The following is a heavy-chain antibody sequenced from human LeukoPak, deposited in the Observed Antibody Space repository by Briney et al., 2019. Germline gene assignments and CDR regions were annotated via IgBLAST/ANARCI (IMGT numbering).Heavy chain of an antibody. V-gene: IGHV3-69-1*01. CDR3: ARRAGAYSHPYDY. D-gene: IGHD4/OR15-4a*01. Sequence: PGGSLRLSCAASGFFFSAYSMNWVRQAPGKGLEWVSSISNNGNLFYADSVRGRFTISRDNAKNLLYLQMNSLRVEDTGVYFCARRAGAYSHPYDYWGQGTLVTVSS. CDR2: ISNNGNL. CDR1: GFFFSAYS. J-gene: IGHJ4*02.